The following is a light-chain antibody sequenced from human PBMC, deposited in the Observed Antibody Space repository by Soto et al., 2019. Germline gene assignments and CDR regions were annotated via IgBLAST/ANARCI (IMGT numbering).Light chain of an antibody. CDR2: DVS. CDR3: SSYTSSSTLVYV. V-gene: IGLV2-14*01. CDR1: SSDVGGYNY. J-gene: IGLJ1*01. Sequence: QSVLTQPASVSGSPGQSITISCTGTSSDVGGYNYVSWYQQHPGKAPKLMIYDVSNRPSGVSNRFSGSKSGNTASLTISALQAEDEADYYCSSYTSSSTLVYVFGTGTKVTVL.